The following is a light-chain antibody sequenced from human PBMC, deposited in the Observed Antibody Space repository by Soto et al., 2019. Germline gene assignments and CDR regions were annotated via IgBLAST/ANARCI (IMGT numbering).Light chain of an antibody. Sequence: EIVLTQSPGTLSLSPGERATLSCRASQSVGSNLIWYQQKPGQAPRLLLFDASNRATGIPARFSGSGSGTDFTLTTTSLEPEDFAAYYCQQRINWPWTFGQGTKVDIK. CDR1: QSVGSN. V-gene: IGKV3-11*01. CDR2: DAS. J-gene: IGKJ1*01. CDR3: QQRINWPWT.